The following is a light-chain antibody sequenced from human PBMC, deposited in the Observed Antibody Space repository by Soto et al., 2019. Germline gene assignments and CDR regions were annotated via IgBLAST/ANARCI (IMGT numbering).Light chain of an antibody. J-gene: IGKJ2*01. V-gene: IGKV1-5*01. CDR3: QQYVSYPLP. CDR2: DAS. CDR1: HSFSTW. Sequence: DIQMTQSPSTLSASVGDRVTITCRASHSFSTWLAWYQQKPGKAPNLLIYDASSLAGGVPSRFSGSGSGTEFPLALSSLQPDDFGTYYCQQYVSYPLPFGQGTKLDIK.